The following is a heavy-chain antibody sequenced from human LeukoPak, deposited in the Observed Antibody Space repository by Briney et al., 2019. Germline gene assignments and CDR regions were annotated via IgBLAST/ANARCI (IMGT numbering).Heavy chain of an antibody. V-gene: IGHV1-18*01. Sequence: ASVKVSCKASGYTFTAYAVSWVRLAPGQGLEWMGWIRPSNGNTLYTQKLQGRASMTTDTSTSTAYMELRSLRSDDTAVYYCAGSPIETHRLYFYTMDVWGQGTTITVSS. CDR3: AGSPIETHRLYFYTMDV. J-gene: IGHJ6*02. CDR1: GYTFTAYA. CDR2: IRPSNGNT.